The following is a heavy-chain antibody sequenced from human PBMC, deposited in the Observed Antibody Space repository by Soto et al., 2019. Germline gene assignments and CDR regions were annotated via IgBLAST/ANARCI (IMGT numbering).Heavy chain of an antibody. CDR2: MEPSSGKT. J-gene: IGHJ4*02. D-gene: IGHD3-10*01. V-gene: IGHV1-8*01. CDR3: ARGVTAGVDY. Sequence: NWVRQTTGQGLEWMGWMEPSSGKTGYAQRFQDRVTMTRDTSINTAYMELRSLTSDDTAFYYCARGVTAGVDYWGQGTLVTVSS.